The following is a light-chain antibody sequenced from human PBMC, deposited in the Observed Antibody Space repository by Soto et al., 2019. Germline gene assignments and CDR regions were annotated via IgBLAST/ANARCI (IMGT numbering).Light chain of an antibody. CDR2: GAS. V-gene: IGKV3-15*01. CDR3: QQYYSTPIT. CDR1: QSVRSH. J-gene: IGKJ5*01. Sequence: IVITESPSTLSVSPGEGVTLSCRASQSVRSHLAWYQQKPGQPPRLLIYGASTRATGIPARFSGSGFGTEFTLTISSLQSEDVAVYYCQQYYSTPITFGQGTRLEI.